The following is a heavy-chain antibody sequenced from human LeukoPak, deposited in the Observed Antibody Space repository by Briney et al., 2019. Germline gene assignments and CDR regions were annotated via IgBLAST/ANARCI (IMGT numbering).Heavy chain of an antibody. CDR2: TYNSGTT. CDR3: ARTRNDGYKDF. D-gene: IGHD5-24*01. Sequence: SETLSLICTISGGSISNYYWSWIRQPPGKGLEWIGYTYNSGTTDYNPSLMSRVTISVNTSKNQFSLKLSSVTATDTAVYYCARTRNDGYKDFWGQGALVTVSS. J-gene: IGHJ4*02. CDR1: GGSISNYY. V-gene: IGHV4-59*08.